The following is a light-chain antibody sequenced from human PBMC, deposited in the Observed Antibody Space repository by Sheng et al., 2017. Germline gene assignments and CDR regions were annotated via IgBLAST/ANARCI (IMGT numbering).Light chain of an antibody. CDR2: GAS. CDR1: QNIVRY. CDR3: QQSYSTVVLT. V-gene: IGKV1-39*01. J-gene: IGKJ4*01. Sequence: IQMTQSPSSLSASVGDRVTITCRASQNIVRYLNWYQQKSGEAPKLLIFGASSLQRGVPSRFSGGGSGTEFTLTITDLQPEDFATYYCQQSYSTVVLTFGGGT.